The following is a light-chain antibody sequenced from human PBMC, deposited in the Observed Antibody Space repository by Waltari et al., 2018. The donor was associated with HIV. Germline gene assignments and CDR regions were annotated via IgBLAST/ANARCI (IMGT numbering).Light chain of an antibody. Sequence: QSVLTQPPSASGAPGQRVTISCSGSSSNIENDNVYWYQQFPGAAPQLLIYKDTQRPSGVPDRFTGSKSGTSASLAIGGLRSDDEADYYCVGWDSRLRGYVFGAGTKVTVL. CDR1: SSNIENDN. J-gene: IGLJ1*01. CDR3: VGWDSRLRGYV. CDR2: KDT. V-gene: IGLV1-47*01.